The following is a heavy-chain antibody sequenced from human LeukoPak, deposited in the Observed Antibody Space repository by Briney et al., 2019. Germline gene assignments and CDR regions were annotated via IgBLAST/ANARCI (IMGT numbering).Heavy chain of an antibody. CDR1: GYTFTSYD. V-gene: IGHV1-8*01. Sequence: GASEKVSCKASGYTFTSYDINWVRQATGQGLEWMGWMNPNSGHTGYAQKFQGRVTMTRNTSISTAYMELSSLRSEDTAVYYCARGHYRSSRGIAAADYWGQGTLVTVSS. CDR2: MNPNSGHT. J-gene: IGHJ4*02. CDR3: ARGHYRSSRGIAAADY. D-gene: IGHD6-13*01.